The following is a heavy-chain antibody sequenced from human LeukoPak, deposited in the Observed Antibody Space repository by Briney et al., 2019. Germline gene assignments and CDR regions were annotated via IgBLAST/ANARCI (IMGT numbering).Heavy chain of an antibody. CDR1: GFTFSSYS. CDR3: ARTPTGTYFRGAFDI. CDR2: ISSSSGYI. D-gene: IGHD1-26*01. J-gene: IGHJ3*02. Sequence: GGSLRLSCAASGFTFSSYSMNWVRQAPGKGLEWVSFISSSSGYIYYADSVKGRFTISRDNSKNSLYLQMNSLRVEDTAVYYCARTPTGTYFRGAFDIWGQGTMVTVSS. V-gene: IGHV3-21*01.